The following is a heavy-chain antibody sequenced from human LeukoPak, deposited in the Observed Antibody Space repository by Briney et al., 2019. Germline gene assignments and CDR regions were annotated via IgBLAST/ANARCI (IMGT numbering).Heavy chain of an antibody. Sequence: GASVKVSCKASGGTFSSYPISWVRQAPGKGLEWMGMIIPIFGIANYAQKFQGRVTINADKSTSTAYMELSSMRSEDTAVYYCGRATGVYSYGPLFDYGGRGTLVSVFS. V-gene: IGHV1-69*02. J-gene: IGHJ4*02. D-gene: IGHD5-18*01. CDR1: GGTFSSYP. CDR2: IIPIFGIA. CDR3: GRATGVYSYGPLFDY.